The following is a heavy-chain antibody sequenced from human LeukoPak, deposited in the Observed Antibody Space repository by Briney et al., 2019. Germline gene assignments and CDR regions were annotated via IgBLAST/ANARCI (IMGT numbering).Heavy chain of an antibody. Sequence: SQTLSLTCTVSGGSISSGSYYWSWIRQPAGKGLEWIGRIYTSGSTNYNPSLKSRVTISVDTSKNQFSLKLSSVTAADTAVYYCARDGGVAEDYYYYYMDVWGKGTTVTVSS. CDR2: IYTSGST. CDR3: ARDGGVAEDYYYYYMDV. CDR1: GGSISSGSYY. V-gene: IGHV4-61*02. J-gene: IGHJ6*03. D-gene: IGHD3-16*01.